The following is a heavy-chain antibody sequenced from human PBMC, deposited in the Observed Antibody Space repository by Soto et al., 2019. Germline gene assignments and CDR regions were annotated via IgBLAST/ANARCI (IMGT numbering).Heavy chain of an antibody. CDR1: GFTFDDYA. CDR2: ISGDGGST. Sequence: GGSLRLSCAASGFTFDDYAMHWVRQAPGKGLEWVSLISGDGGSTYYADSVKGRFTISRDNSKNSLYLQMNSLRTEDTTLYYCAKDQKAVRSSSYYFDYWGQGTLVTVSS. J-gene: IGHJ4*02. CDR3: AKDQKAVRSSSYYFDY. D-gene: IGHD6-6*01. V-gene: IGHV3-43*02.